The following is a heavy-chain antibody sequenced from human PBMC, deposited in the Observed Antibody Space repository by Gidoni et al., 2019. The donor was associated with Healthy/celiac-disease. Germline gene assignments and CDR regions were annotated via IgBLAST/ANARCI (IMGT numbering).Heavy chain of an antibody. D-gene: IGHD2-2*01. Sequence: QVQLGQSGPELKKPGASVKVSCKSSGYTFTSYAMIWVRQAPGQGLEWMGWINTNTGNPTYAQGFTGRFVFSLVTSVSTAYLQISSLKAEDTAVYYCARVGYCSSTSCYLDYWGQGTLVTVSS. CDR2: INTNTGNP. V-gene: IGHV7-4-1*02. CDR1: GYTFTSYA. CDR3: ARVGYCSSTSCYLDY. J-gene: IGHJ4*02.